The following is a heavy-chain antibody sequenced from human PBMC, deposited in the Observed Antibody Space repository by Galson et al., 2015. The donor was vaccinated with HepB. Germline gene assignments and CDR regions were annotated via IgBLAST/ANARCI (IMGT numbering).Heavy chain of an antibody. CDR3: AKDNEAIPRRNFDY. CDR1: GFTFDDYA. J-gene: IGHJ4*02. D-gene: IGHD1-14*01. CDR2: ISWNSGSI. Sequence: SLRLSCAASGFTFDDYAMHWVRQAPGKGLEWVSGISWNSGSIGYADSVKGRFTISRDNAKNSLYLQMNSLRAEDTALYYCAKDNEAIPRRNFDYWGQGTLVTVSS. V-gene: IGHV3-9*01.